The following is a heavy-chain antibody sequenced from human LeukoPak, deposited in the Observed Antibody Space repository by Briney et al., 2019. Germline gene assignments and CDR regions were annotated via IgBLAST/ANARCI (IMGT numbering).Heavy chain of an antibody. J-gene: IGHJ4*02. CDR1: GFTFSTYA. CDR3: ARVFSPPNGDLRTPFDY. D-gene: IGHD4-17*01. Sequence: GRSLRLSCAASGFTFSTYAMHWVRQAPGKGLEWVAVVSYDGSNKYQIDSVKGRFTISRDNSKNTLYLHMNSLKTEDTAVYYCARVFSPPNGDLRTPFDYWGQGTLVTVSS. V-gene: IGHV3-30-3*01. CDR2: VSYDGSNK.